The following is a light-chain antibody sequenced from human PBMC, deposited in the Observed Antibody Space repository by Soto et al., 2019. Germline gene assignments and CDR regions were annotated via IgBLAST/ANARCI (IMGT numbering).Light chain of an antibody. J-gene: IGLJ1*01. CDR1: SNDFGGYNY. V-gene: IGLV2-14*03. CDR2: DDS. Sequence: QSALTQPASVSGSPGQSISISCTGVSNDFGGYNYVSWYQQHPGKVPKLLIYDDSNRPSGVSARFSGSKSGNTASLTISGLQTEDEADYYCSSYTCTFTFVFGSGTKLTVL. CDR3: SSYTCTFTFV.